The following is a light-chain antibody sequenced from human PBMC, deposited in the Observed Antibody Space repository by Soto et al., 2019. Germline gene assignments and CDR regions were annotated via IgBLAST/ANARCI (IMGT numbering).Light chain of an antibody. V-gene: IGKV3-20*01. CDR3: QQYGSSPRT. J-gene: IGKJ1*01. CDR2: GAS. CDR1: QSVSSSY. Sequence: PGDRATLSCRASQSVSSSYLAWYQQKPGQAPRLLIYGASSRATGIPDRFSGSGSGTDFTLTISRLEPEDFAVYYCQQYGSSPRTFGQGTKVEIK.